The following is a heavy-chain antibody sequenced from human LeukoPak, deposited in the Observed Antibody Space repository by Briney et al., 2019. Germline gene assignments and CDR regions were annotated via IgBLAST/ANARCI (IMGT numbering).Heavy chain of an antibody. CDR1: GFTFSSYG. CDR2: ISGSGGST. Sequence: PGGSLRLSCAASGFTFSSYGMSWVRQAPGKWLEWVSAISGSGGSTYYADSVKGRFTISRDNSKNTLYLQMNSLRAEDTAVYYCARVRRAYCSSTSCYNYYYYYYMDVWGKGTTVTISS. CDR3: ARVRRAYCSSTSCYNYYYYYYMDV. D-gene: IGHD2-2*02. V-gene: IGHV3-23*01. J-gene: IGHJ6*03.